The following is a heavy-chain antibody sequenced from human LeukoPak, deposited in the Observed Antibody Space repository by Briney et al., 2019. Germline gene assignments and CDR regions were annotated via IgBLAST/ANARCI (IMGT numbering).Heavy chain of an antibody. D-gene: IGHD6-13*01. J-gene: IGHJ5*02. CDR2: ISSDGRNE. CDR3: ASGWGIAAAGARWFDP. CDR1: GFTFSSYA. Sequence: GGSLRLSCAASGFTFSSYAMHWVRQAPGKGLEWVAVISSDGRNEYYADSVKGRFAISRDNSKNTLYLQMNSLRPEDTAVYYCASGWGIAAAGARWFDPWGQGTLVTVSS. V-gene: IGHV3-30*09.